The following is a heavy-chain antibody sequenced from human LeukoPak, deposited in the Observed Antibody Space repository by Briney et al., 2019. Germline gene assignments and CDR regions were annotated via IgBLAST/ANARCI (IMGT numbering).Heavy chain of an antibody. Sequence: GGSLRLSCAASGFTFSSYSMNWVRQAPGKGLEWVSSISSSSSYIYYADSVKGRFTISRDNAKNSLYLQMNSLRAEDTAVYYCARESSPEDAFDIRGQGTMVTVSS. J-gene: IGHJ3*02. CDR2: ISSSSSYI. CDR3: ARESSPEDAFDI. CDR1: GFTFSSYS. V-gene: IGHV3-21*01.